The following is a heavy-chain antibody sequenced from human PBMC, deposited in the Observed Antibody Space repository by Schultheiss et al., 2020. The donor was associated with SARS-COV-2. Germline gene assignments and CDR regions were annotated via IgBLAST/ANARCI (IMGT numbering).Heavy chain of an antibody. Sequence: GGSLRLSCAASGFTFSSYWMHWVRQAPGKGLVWVSRINSDGSSTSYADSVKGRFTISRDNAKNSLYLQMNSLRAEDTAVYYCARWKDGYNRPNYYGMDVWGQGTTVTVSS. D-gene: IGHD5-24*01. CDR1: GFTFSSYW. J-gene: IGHJ6*02. CDR2: INSDGSST. CDR3: ARWKDGYNRPNYYGMDV. V-gene: IGHV3-74*01.